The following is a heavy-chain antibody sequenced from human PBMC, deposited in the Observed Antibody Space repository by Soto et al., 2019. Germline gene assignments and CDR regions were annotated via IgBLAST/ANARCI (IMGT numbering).Heavy chain of an antibody. CDR2: ISGSGGST. CDR1: GFTFSSYA. D-gene: IGHD3-10*01. V-gene: IGHV3-23*01. CDR3: AKDSLLWFGELLGEV. J-gene: IGHJ4*02. Sequence: GGSLRLSCAASGFTFSSYAMSWVRQAPGKGLEWVSAISGSGGSTYYADSVKGRFTISRDNSKNTLYLQMNSLRAEDTAVYYCAKDSLLWFGELLGEVWGQGTLVTVSS.